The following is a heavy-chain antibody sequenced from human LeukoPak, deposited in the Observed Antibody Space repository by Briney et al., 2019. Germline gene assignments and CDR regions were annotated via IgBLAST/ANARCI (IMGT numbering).Heavy chain of an antibody. CDR3: AKDLSSSWFRYGMDV. CDR2: ISGSGGST. V-gene: IGHV3-23*01. J-gene: IGHJ6*02. D-gene: IGHD6-13*01. CDR1: GFTFSSYA. Sequence: GGSLRLSCAASGFTFSSYAMSWVRQAPGKGLEWVSAISGSGGSTYYADSVKGRFTTSRDNSKNTLYLQMNSLRAEDTAVYYCAKDLSSSWFRYGMDVWGQGTTVTVSS.